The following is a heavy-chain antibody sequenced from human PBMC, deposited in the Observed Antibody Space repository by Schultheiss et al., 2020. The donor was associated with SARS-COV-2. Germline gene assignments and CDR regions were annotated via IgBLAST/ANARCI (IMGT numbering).Heavy chain of an antibody. CDR2: ISYDGSNK. D-gene: IGHD3-22*01. CDR1: GFTFSSYG. Sequence: GGSLRLSCAASGFTFSSYGMHWVRQAPGKGLEWVAVISYDGSNKYYADSVKGRFTISRDNSKNTLYLQMNSLRAEDTAVYYCARVSSYEERSFDPWGQGTLVTVSS. V-gene: IGHV3-30*03. CDR3: ARVSSYEERSFDP. J-gene: IGHJ5*02.